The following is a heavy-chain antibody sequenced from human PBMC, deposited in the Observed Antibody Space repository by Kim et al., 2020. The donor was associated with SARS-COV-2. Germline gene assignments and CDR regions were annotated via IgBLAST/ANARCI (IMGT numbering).Heavy chain of an antibody. D-gene: IGHD3-22*01. V-gene: IGHV4-34*01. CDR3: ARSGRITMIVVVINHGMDV. CDR2: INHSGST. J-gene: IGHJ6*02. CDR1: GGSFSGYY. Sequence: SETLSLTCAVYGGSFSGYYWSFIRQPPGKGLEWIGEINHSGSTNYNPSLKSRVTISVDTSKNQFSLKLSSVTAADTAVYYCARSGRITMIVVVINHGMDVWGQGTTVTVSS.